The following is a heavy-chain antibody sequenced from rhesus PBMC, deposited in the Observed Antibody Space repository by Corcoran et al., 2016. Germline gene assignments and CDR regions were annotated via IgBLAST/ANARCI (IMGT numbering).Heavy chain of an antibody. CDR3: ARGDNIWTGYYGLDS. Sequence: QVQLQESGPGVVKPSETLSLTCAVSGGSISDSYRWSWIRQPPGKGLEWIGYIYGGMTSTNSTPSLKSRVTISKDTSKNQFSLKLGSVTAADTAVYYCARGDNIWTGYYGLDSWGQGVVVTVSS. CDR1: GGSISDSYR. CDR2: IYGGMTST. V-gene: IGHV4S10*01. D-gene: IGHD3-3*01. J-gene: IGHJ6*01.